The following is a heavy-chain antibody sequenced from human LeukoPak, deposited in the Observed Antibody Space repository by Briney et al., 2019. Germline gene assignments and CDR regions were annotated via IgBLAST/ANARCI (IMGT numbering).Heavy chain of an antibody. D-gene: IGHD3-3*01. V-gene: IGHV3-74*01. CDR3: ARVRGRVEYYDFWSGPSGGAQDWYFDL. J-gene: IGHJ2*01. Sequence: PGGSLRLSCAASGFTFSSYWMHWVRQAPGKGLVWVSRINTVGSSTSYADSVKGRFTISRDNAKNTLYLQMNSLRAEDTAVYYCARVRGRVEYYDFWSGPSGGAQDWYFDLWGRGTLVTVSS. CDR1: GFTFSSYW. CDR2: INTVGSST.